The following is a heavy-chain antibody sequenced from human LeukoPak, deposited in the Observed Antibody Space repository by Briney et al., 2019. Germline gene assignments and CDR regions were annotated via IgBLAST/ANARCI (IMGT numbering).Heavy chain of an antibody. J-gene: IGHJ4*02. D-gene: IGHD1-26*01. V-gene: IGHV3-9*01. CDR3: GGSRSYGRGFDY. CDR1: GFTFDDYA. CDR2: ISWNSGSI. Sequence: PGGSLRLSCAASGFTFDDYAMHWVRQAPGNGLEWVSGISWNSGSIGYADSVKGRFTISRDNAKNSLYLQMNSLRAEDTALYYCGGSRSYGRGFDYWGQGTLVTVSS.